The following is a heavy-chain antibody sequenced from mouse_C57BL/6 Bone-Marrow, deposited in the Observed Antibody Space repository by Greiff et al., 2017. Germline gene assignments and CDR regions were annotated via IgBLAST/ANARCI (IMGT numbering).Heavy chain of an antibody. D-gene: IGHD1-1*01. CDR1: GYTFTDYN. CDR2: INPNYGTT. V-gene: IGHV1-39*01. CDR3: ARFSHYYGSSPYYFDY. J-gene: IGHJ2*01. Sequence: EVQRVESGPELVKPGASVKISCKASGYTFTDYNMNWVKQSNGKSLEWIGVINPNYGTTSYNQKFKGKATLTVDQSSSTAYMQLNSLTSEDSAVYYCARFSHYYGSSPYYFDYWGQGTTLTVSS.